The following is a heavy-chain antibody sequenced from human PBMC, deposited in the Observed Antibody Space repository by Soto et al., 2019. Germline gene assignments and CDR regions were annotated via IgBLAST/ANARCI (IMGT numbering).Heavy chain of an antibody. V-gene: IGHV5-10-1*01. D-gene: IGHD6-19*01. CDR2: IDPSDSYT. CDR3: ARHAGGRYNWFDP. Sequence: PGESLKISCNGSGYSFTSYWISWVRQMPGKGLEWMGRIDPSDSYTNYSPSFQGHVTISADKSISTAYLQWSSLKASDTAMYYCARHAGGRYNWFDPWGQGTLVTVSS. CDR1: GYSFTSYW. J-gene: IGHJ5*02.